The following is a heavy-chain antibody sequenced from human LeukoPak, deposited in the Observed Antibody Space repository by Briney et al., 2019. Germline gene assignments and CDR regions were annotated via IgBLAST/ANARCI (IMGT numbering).Heavy chain of an antibody. CDR2: IYYSVST. J-gene: IGHJ3*02. V-gene: IGHV4-59*11. CDR3: ARGDYLDAFDI. Sequence: SETLSLTCTVSGGSISSHYWSWIRQPPGKGLEWIGYIYYSVSTNYNPSLKSRVTISVDTSKNQFSLKLSSVTAADTAVYYCARGDYLDAFDIWGQGTMVTVSS. CDR1: GGSISSHY. D-gene: IGHD3-16*01.